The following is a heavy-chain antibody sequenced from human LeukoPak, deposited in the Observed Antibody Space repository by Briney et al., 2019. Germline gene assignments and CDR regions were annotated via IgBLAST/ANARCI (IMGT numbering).Heavy chain of an antibody. CDR1: GGSISGYH. Sequence: PSETLSLTCTVSGGSISGYHWSWIRQPPGKGLEWIGYVYYRGITNYNPSLKSRVTISVDTSKNQFSLRLSSVTAADTAIYYCARLIATTGTADWFDPWGPGILVTVSS. J-gene: IGHJ5*02. CDR2: VYYRGIT. CDR3: ARLIATTGTADWFDP. D-gene: IGHD6-13*01. V-gene: IGHV4-59*08.